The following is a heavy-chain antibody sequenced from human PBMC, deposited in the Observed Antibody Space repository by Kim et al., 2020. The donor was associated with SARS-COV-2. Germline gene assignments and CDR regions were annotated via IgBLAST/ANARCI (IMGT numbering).Heavy chain of an antibody. CDR3: ANALEFLSVAGTRY. J-gene: IGHJ4*02. V-gene: IGHV3-30*18. D-gene: IGHD6-19*01. CDR1: GFTFSSYG. Sequence: GGSLRLSCAASGFTFSSYGMHWVRQAPGKGLEWVAVISYDGSNKYYADSVKGRFTISRDNSKNTLYLQMNSLRAEDTAVYYCANALEFLSVAGTRYWGQGTLVTVSS. CDR2: ISYDGSNK.